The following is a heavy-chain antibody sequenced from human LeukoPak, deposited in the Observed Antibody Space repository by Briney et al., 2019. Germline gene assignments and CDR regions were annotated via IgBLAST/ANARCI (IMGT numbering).Heavy chain of an antibody. J-gene: IGHJ5*02. CDR1: GGSFSGYY. V-gene: IGHV4-34*01. Sequence: PSETLPLTCAVYGGSFSGYYWSWIRQPPGKGLEWIGEINHSGSTNYNPSLKSRVTISVDTSKNQFSLKLSSVTAADTAVYYCARGRPSSGYYAGRQIFDPWGQGTLVTVSS. D-gene: IGHD3-22*01. CDR3: ARGRPSSGYYAGRQIFDP. CDR2: INHSGST.